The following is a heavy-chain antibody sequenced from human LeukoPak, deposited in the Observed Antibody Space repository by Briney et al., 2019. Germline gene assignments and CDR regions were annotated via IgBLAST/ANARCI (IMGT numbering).Heavy chain of an antibody. CDR2: ISSSSSYI. J-gene: IGHJ4*02. D-gene: IGHD6-19*01. CDR3: ARDVRAVAGTGGFDY. CDR1: GFTFSSYS. V-gene: IGHV3-21*01. Sequence: PGGSLRLSCAASGFTFSSYSMNWVRQAPGKGLEWVSSISSSSSYIYYADSVKGRFTISRDNAKNSLYLQMNSLRAEDTAVYYCARDVRAVAGTGGFDYWGQGTLVTVSS.